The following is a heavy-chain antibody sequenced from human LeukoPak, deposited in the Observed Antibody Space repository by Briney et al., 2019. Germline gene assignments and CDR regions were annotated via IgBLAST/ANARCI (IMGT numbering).Heavy chain of an antibody. Sequence: SETLSLTCTVSGGSISSYYWSWIRQPPGKGLEWIGHIYYSGSTNYNPSLKSRVTISVDTSKNQFSLELSSVTAADTAVYYCARGIPLAYYDILTGYPTTIFDYWGQGTLVTVSS. D-gene: IGHD3-9*01. J-gene: IGHJ4*02. CDR3: ARGIPLAYYDILTGYPTTIFDY. CDR2: IYYSGST. CDR1: GGSISSYY. V-gene: IGHV4-59*01.